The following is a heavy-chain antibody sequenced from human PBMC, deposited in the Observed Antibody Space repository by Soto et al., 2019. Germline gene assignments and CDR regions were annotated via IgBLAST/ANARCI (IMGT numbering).Heavy chain of an antibody. CDR1: GFTFDDYA. CDR2: ISWNSGSI. D-gene: IGHD2-15*01. CDR3: AKDIGSDRDAFDI. V-gene: IGHV3-9*01. Sequence: EVQLVESGGGLVQPGRSLRLSCAASGFTFDDYAMHWVRQAPGKGLEWVSGISWNSGSIGYADSVKGRFTISRDNAKNSLYLRMNSLRAEDTALYYCAKDIGSDRDAFDIWGQGTMVTVSS. J-gene: IGHJ3*02.